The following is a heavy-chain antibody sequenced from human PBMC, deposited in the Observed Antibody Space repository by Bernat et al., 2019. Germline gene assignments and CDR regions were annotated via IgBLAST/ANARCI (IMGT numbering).Heavy chain of an antibody. CDR2: ISYDGSSK. D-gene: IGHD2-15*01. CDR1: GFTFSSYA. J-gene: IGHJ4*02. CDR3: AREGVDATDY. V-gene: IGHV3-30*07. Sequence: QVQLVESGGGVVQPGRSLRLSCAASGFTFSSYALHWVRQAPGKGLEWVAVISYDGSSKYYADSVKGRFTISRDNSKNTLFLQMNSLRAEDTAVYYCAREGVDATDYWGQGTLVTVSS.